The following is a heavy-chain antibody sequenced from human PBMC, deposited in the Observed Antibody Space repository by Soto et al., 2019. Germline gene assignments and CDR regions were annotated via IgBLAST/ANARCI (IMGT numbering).Heavy chain of an antibody. Sequence: PSETLSLTCAVSGGSISSGGYSWSWIRQPPGKGLEWIGYIYHSGSTYYNPSLKSRVTISVDRSKNQFSLKLSSVTAADTAVYYGARVTWTWGQGTVVTVSA. J-gene: IGHJ5*02. CDR2: IYHSGST. CDR1: GGSISSGGYS. V-gene: IGHV4-30-2*01. CDR3: ARVTWT. D-gene: IGHD1-20*01.